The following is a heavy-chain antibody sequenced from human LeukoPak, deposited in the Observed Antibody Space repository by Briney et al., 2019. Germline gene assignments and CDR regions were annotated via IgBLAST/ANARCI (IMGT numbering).Heavy chain of an antibody. Sequence: PSETLSLTCTVSGASISSYYWSWIRQPPGKGLEWIGYIYYSGSTNYNPPLKSRVTISVDTAKNQFSLKLSSVTAADTAVYYCARDYPPYYFDYWGQGTLVTVSS. V-gene: IGHV4-59*01. CDR3: ARDYPPYYFDY. J-gene: IGHJ4*02. CDR2: IYYSGST. CDR1: GASISSYY.